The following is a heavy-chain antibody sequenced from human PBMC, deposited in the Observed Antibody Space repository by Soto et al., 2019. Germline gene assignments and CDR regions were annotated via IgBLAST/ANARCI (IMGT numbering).Heavy chain of an antibody. J-gene: IGHJ2*01. Sequence: QITLKESGPTLVKPTQTLTLTCTFSGFSLSTSGVGVGWIRQPPGKALEWLALIYWDDDKRYSPSLKSRLTITKDTSKDQGVLTMTNMDPVDTATYYCAHSIRYCISTSCSKSYWYFDLWGRGTLVTVSS. V-gene: IGHV2-5*02. CDR2: IYWDDDK. D-gene: IGHD2-2*01. CDR3: AHSIRYCISTSCSKSYWYFDL. CDR1: GFSLSTSGVG.